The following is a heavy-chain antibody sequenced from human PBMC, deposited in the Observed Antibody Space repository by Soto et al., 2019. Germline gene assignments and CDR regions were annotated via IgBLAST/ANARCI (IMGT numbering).Heavy chain of an antibody. CDR3: ARVSDWSTKTPDY. CDR1: GFTVSNNY. V-gene: IGHV3-53*02. J-gene: IGHJ4*02. Sequence: EVQLVETGGGLIQPGGSLRLSCAASGFTVSNNYMSWVRQAPGKGLEWVSVIYSGGNTYYADSVKGRFTISRDNSKNTLYLQMHSLRAEDTAVYYCARVSDWSTKTPDYWGQGTLVTVSS. CDR2: IYSGGNT. D-gene: IGHD3-9*01.